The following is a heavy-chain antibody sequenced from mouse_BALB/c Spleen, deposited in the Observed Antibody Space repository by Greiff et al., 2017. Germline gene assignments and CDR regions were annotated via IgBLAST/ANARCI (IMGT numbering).Heavy chain of an antibody. J-gene: IGHJ4*01. V-gene: IGHV1-69*02. D-gene: IGHD2-1*01. Sequence: QVQLQQSGAELVRPGASVKLSCKASGYTFTSYWINWVKQRPGQGLEWIGNIYPSDSYTNYNQKFKDKATLTVDKSSSTAYMQLSSPTSEDSAVYYCTRYGNYPYAMDYWGQGTSVTVAS. CDR3: TRYGNYPYAMDY. CDR1: GYTFTSYW. CDR2: IYPSDSYT.